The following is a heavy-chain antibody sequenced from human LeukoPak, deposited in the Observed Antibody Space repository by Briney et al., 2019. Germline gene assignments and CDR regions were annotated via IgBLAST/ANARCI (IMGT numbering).Heavy chain of an antibody. J-gene: IGHJ5*02. CDR3: AREVGYYYDSSGYP. CDR1: GFTFSSYS. D-gene: IGHD3-22*01. Sequence: GGSLRLSCAASGFTFSSYSMDWVRQAPGKGLEWVSSISSSSSYIYYADSVKGRFTISRDNAKNSLYLQMNSLRAEDTAVYYCAREVGYYYDSSGYPWGQGTLVTVSS. V-gene: IGHV3-21*01. CDR2: ISSSSSYI.